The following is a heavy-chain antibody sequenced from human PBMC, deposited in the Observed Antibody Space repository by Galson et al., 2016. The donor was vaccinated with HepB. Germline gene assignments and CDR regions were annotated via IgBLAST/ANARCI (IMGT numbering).Heavy chain of an antibody. CDR2: INAGNGNT. J-gene: IGHJ4*02. D-gene: IGHD3-16*01. CDR1: GYPFSNYA. V-gene: IGHV1-3*01. CDR3: ARDRGHADY. Sequence: SVKVSCKAFGYPFSNYAIHRVRQAPGQRLEWMGWINAGNGNTRYSQKFQDRVIISRDTSASTVYMELTSLTSEDTAVYYCARDRGHADYWGQGTLVTVSS.